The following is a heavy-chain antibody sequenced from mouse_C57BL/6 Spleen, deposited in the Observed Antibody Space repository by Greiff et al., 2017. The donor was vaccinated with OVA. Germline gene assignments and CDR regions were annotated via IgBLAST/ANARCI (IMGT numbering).Heavy chain of an antibody. CDR2: ISDGGSYT. CDR1: GFTFSSYA. Sequence: EVQLMESGGGLVKPGGSLKLSCAASGFTFSSYAMSWVRQTPEKRLEWVATISDGGSYTSYPDHVKGRFPISRDNAKNNLYLQMSHLKSEDTAMYYCAREGPFITTVVATKYFDVWGTGTTVTVSS. J-gene: IGHJ1*03. D-gene: IGHD1-1*01. CDR3: AREGPFITTVVATKYFDV. V-gene: IGHV5-4*01.